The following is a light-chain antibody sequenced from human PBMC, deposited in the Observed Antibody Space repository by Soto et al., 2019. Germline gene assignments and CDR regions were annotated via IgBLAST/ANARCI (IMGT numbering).Light chain of an antibody. CDR2: GAS. CDR1: QDISNF. CDR3: QQYKSYPLT. J-gene: IGKJ4*01. V-gene: IGKV1-16*02. Sequence: DIQMTQSPSSLSASVGDRVTITCRASQDISNFLAWFRQKPGKAPKSLIYGASTLQSGVSSNFSGSGSGTDFTLTISSLQPEDFATYYCQQYKSYPLTFGGGTKVEIK.